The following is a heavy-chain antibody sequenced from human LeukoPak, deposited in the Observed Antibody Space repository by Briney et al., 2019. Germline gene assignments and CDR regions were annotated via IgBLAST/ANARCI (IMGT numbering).Heavy chain of an antibody. CDR3: ARDTPISGSYYRRFNAFDI. CDR1: GFTFSSYS. V-gene: IGHV3-21*01. Sequence: PGGSLRLSCAASGFTFSSYSMNWVRQAPGKGLEWVSSISSSSSYIYYADSVKGRFIISRDNAKNSLYLQMNSLRAEDTAVYYCARDTPISGSYYRRFNAFDIWGQGTMVTVSS. CDR2: ISSSSSYI. J-gene: IGHJ3*02. D-gene: IGHD1-26*01.